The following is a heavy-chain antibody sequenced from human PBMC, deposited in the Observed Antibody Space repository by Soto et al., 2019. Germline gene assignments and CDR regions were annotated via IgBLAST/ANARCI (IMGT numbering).Heavy chain of an antibody. V-gene: IGHV4-34*01. CDR2: INHSGST. J-gene: IGHJ4*02. CDR3: ARVVVVVAATLPWPYYFDY. D-gene: IGHD2-15*01. CDR1: GGSFSGYY. Sequence: KTSETLSLTCAVYGGSFSGYYWSWIRQPPGKGLEWIGEINHSGSTNYNPSLKSRVTISVDTSKNQFSLKLSSVTAADTAVYYCARVVVVVAATLPWPYYFDYWGQGTLVTVSS.